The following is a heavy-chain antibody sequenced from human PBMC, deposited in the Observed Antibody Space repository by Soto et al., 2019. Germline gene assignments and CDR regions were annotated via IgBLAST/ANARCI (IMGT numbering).Heavy chain of an antibody. J-gene: IGHJ6*02. CDR2: INPSGGST. CDR3: ARGEYTAEYSSSFYYYYGMDV. V-gene: IGHV1-46*01. Sequence: WASVKVSCKASGYTFTSYYMHWVRQAPGQGLECMGIINPSGGSTSYAQKFQGRVTMTRDTSTSTVYMELSSLRSEDTAVYYCARGEYTAEYSSSFYYYYGMDVWGQGTTVTVSS. D-gene: IGHD6-6*01. CDR1: GYTFTSYY.